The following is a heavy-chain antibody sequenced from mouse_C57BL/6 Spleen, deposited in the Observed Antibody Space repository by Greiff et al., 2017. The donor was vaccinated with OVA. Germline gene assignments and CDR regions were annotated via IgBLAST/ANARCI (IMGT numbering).Heavy chain of an antibody. J-gene: IGHJ2*01. CDR3: ARNPLLLQFHYFDY. CDR2: IRNKANGYTT. CDR1: GFTFTDYY. V-gene: IGHV7-3*01. D-gene: IGHD1-1*01. Sequence: EVMLVESGGGLVQPGGSLSLSCAASGFTFTDYYMSWVRQPPGKALEWLGFIRNKANGYTTEYSASVKGRFTISRDNSQSILYLRMNALRAEDSATYYCARNPLLLQFHYFDYWGQGTTLTVSS.